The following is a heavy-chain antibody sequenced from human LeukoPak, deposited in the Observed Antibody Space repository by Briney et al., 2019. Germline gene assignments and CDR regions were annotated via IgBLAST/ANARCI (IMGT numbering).Heavy chain of an antibody. CDR3: ASDLLY. V-gene: IGHV3-53*01. D-gene: IGHD2-15*01. Sequence: GGSLRLSCAASGVTASSQYINWVRRAPGKGLEWVSVIYGVDGTSYADSVKGRFTISRDNSKNTVYLQMNSLRAEDTAVYCCASDLLYWGQGTLVTVSS. CDR2: IYGVDGT. J-gene: IGHJ4*02. CDR1: GVTASSQY.